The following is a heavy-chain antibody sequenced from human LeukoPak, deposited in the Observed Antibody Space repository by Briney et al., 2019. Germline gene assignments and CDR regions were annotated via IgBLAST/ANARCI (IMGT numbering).Heavy chain of an antibody. Sequence: GGSLRLSCAASGFTFSRYAMNWVRQAPGKGLEWVCGISDSGGSTYYADSVKGRFTISRDNSKNTLCLQMNSLRADDTALYYCAKGSGINHYNWFDPWGQGTLVTVSS. CDR1: GFTFSRYA. V-gene: IGHV3-23*01. J-gene: IGHJ5*02. CDR2: ISDSGGST. CDR3: AKGSGINHYNWFDP. D-gene: IGHD6-13*01.